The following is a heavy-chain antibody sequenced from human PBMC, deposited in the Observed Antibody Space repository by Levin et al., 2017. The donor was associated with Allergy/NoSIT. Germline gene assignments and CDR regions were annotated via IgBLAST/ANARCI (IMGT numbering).Heavy chain of an antibody. CDR1: GFTLDDYA. D-gene: IGHD6-13*01. CDR2: ISWNGGII. Sequence: GGSLRLSCVVSGFTLDDYAVHWVRQVPGKGLEWVSGISWNGGIIAYGDSVQGRFTISRDKAKNSLHLQMNSVRPDDTGVYYCGKDIMAAAGTAYFFYGMDVWGQGTTVTVSS. CDR3: GKDIMAAAGTAYFFYGMDV. J-gene: IGHJ6*02. V-gene: IGHV3-9*01.